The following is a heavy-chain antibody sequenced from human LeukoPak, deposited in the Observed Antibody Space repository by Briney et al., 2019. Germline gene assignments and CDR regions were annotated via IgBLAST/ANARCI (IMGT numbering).Heavy chain of an antibody. CDR1: GGSISSYY. J-gene: IGHJ4*02. D-gene: IGHD1-26*01. CDR2: IYYSGST. CDR3: ARDSGSYLGLDY. Sequence: PSETLSLTCTVSGGSISSYYWSWIRQPPGKGLEWIGYIYYSGSTNYNPSLKSRVTISVDTSKNQFSLKLSSVTAADTAVYYCARDSGSYLGLDYWGQGTLVTVSS. V-gene: IGHV4-59*01.